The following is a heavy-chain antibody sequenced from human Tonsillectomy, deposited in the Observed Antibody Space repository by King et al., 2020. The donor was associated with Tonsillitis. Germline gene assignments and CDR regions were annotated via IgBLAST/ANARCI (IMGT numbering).Heavy chain of an antibody. CDR2: XXXXXXXX. J-gene: IGHJ4*02. Sequence: VQLVESGGGVVQPGRSLRLSCAASGFTFSNYAMHWVXXAPGKGXXWXXXXXXXXXXXXXXXXVXXRFTISRDXXKNXLYLQXXSLRAEDTAVYYCARGSGWYWGPFDYWGQGTLVTVSS. CDR1: GFTFSNYA. D-gene: IGHD6-19*01. V-gene: IGHV3-30*04. CDR3: ARGSGWYWGPFDY.